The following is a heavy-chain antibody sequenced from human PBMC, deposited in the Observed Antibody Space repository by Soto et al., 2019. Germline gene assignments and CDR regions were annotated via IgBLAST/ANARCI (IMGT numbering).Heavy chain of an antibody. CDR1: GGSISSGGYY. V-gene: IGHV4-31*03. J-gene: IGHJ5*02. D-gene: IGHD6-13*01. Sequence: QVQLQESGPGLVKPSQTLSLTCTVSGGSISSGGYYWSWIRQHPGKCLEWIGYIYYSGRTYYNPSLKSRVTISLETSKNQFSLKLSSVTAADTAVYYCARESGGRAAAGTEYNGIDPWGQGTLVTVSS. CDR2: IYYSGRT. CDR3: ARESGGRAAAGTEYNGIDP.